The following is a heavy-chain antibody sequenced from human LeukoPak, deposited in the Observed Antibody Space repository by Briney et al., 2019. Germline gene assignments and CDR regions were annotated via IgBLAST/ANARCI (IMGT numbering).Heavy chain of an antibody. V-gene: IGHV3-23*01. CDR3: AKDSSMVRGVITDFDY. D-gene: IGHD3-10*01. CDR1: GFTFSSYA. J-gene: IGHJ4*02. CDR2: ISGSGGST. Sequence: GGSLRLSCGGSGFTFSSYAMSWVRQAPGKGLEWVSAISGSGGSTYYADSVKGRFTISRDNSKNALYLQMNSLRAEDTAVYYCAKDSSMVRGVITDFDYWGQGTLVTVSS.